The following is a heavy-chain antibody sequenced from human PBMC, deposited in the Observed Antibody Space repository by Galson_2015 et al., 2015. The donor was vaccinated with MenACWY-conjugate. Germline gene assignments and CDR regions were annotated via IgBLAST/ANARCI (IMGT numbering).Heavy chain of an antibody. J-gene: IGHJ5*02. CDR3: ARGGFGDNSFLDP. V-gene: IGHV3-11*05. CDR1: GFTFSDYY. D-gene: IGHD3-16*01. Sequence: SLRLSCAASGFTFSDYYMSWIRQAPGKGLEWVSYISGRSTLSNYADSVNGRFTISRDNAKNSLYLQMNSLRADDTAVYYCARGGFGDNSFLDPWGQGTLVTVSS. CDR2: ISGRSTLS.